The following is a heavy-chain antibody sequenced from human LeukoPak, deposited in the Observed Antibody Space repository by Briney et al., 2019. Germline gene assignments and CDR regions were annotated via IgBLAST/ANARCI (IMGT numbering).Heavy chain of an antibody. J-gene: IGHJ4*02. V-gene: IGHV3-74*01. CDR1: GFTFSDHN. CDR3: ARDLRTPSDTNIAIDY. CDR2: IKSDGSSA. D-gene: IGHD4-23*01. Sequence: GGSLRLSCAASGFTFSDHNMHWVRQAPGKGLVWVSRIKSDGSSASYADSVKGRFTISRDNAKNTLYLQMNSLRAEDTAVYYCARDLRTPSDTNIAIDYWGQGTLVTVSS.